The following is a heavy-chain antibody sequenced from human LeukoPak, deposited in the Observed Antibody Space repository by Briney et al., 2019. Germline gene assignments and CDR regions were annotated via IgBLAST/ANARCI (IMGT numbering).Heavy chain of an antibody. J-gene: IGHJ4*02. Sequence: SETLSLTCTVSGGSVNSGSYYWSWIRQPPGKGLEWIGNIYYSGSAYYNPTLKSRVTMSVDTSKNQFSLKLSSVTAADTAVYYCARKPIVNRAWYYFDYWGQGNLVTVSS. D-gene: IGHD3-22*01. V-gene: IGHV4-39*07. CDR1: GGSVNSGSYY. CDR2: IYYSGSA. CDR3: ARKPIVNRAWYYFDY.